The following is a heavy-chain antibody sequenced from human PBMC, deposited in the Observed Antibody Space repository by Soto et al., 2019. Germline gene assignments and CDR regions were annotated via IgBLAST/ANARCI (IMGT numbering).Heavy chain of an antibody. CDR3: ARVTWQQLGENWFDP. J-gene: IGHJ5*02. CDR1: GYTFTGYY. CDR2: ISAYNGNT. D-gene: IGHD6-13*01. Sequence: ASVNVSCKASGYTFTGYYMHWVRQAPGQGLEWMGWISAYNGNTNYAQKLQGRVTMTTDTSTSTAYMELRSLRSDDTAVYYCARVTWQQLGENWFDPWGQGTLVTVSS. V-gene: IGHV1-18*04.